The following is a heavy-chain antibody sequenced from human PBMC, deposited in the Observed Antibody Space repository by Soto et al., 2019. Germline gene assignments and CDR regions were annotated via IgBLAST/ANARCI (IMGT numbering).Heavy chain of an antibody. CDR3: ARWVEVSLDYFDS. D-gene: IGHD2-15*01. CDR2: IYHSGRT. J-gene: IGHJ4*02. Sequence: TLSLTCTVSGGSISNGYYYWSWVRQNPGKGLEWIGHIYHSGRTYYNPSLKSRVTISVDTSKNQFSLNLSSVTAADTAVYYCARWVEVSLDYFDSWGQGTPVTVS. V-gene: IGHV4-31*03. CDR1: GGSISNGYYY.